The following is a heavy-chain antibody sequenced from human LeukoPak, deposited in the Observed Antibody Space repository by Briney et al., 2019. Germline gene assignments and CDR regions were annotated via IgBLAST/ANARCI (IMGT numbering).Heavy chain of an antibody. V-gene: IGHV1-18*01. CDR2: ISAYNGNT. D-gene: IGHD3-22*01. CDR1: GYTFTSSG. J-gene: IGHJ4*02. CDR3: ARNYYDSSVLDY. Sequence: GASAKLSCKASGYTFTSSGISLVRRATGEGLEWMGWISAYNGNTNYAQKLQGRVTMTTDTSTSTAYMELRSLRSDDTAVYYCARNYYDSSVLDYWGQGTLVTVSS.